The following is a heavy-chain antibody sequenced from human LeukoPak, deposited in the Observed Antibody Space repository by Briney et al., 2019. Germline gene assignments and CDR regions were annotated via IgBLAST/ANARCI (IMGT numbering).Heavy chain of an antibody. Sequence: GGSLRLSCAASGFSFSAYWINWIRQAPGKGLEWVANIKQDGSEKYYVDSVKGRFTISRDNAKNSLYLQMNSLRAEDTAVYYCAREKAAAGGFDYWGQGTLVTVSS. D-gene: IGHD6-13*01. V-gene: IGHV3-7*01. CDR3: AREKAAAGGFDY. CDR2: IKQDGSEK. CDR1: GFSFSAYW. J-gene: IGHJ4*02.